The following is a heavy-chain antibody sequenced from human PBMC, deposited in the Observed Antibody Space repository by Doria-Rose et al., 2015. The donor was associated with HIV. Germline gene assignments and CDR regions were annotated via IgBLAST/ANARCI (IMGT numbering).Heavy chain of an antibody. CDR2: IFSDDER. V-gene: IGHV2-26*01. CDR3: ARIKSSRWYHKYYFDF. Sequence: GPVLVKPTETLTMTCTVSGVSLSSPGMGVSWIRQPPGKALEWLANIFSDDERSYKTSLKSRLTISRGTSKSQVVLTMTDMDPVDTATYYCARIKSSRWYHKYYFDFWGQGTLVIVSA. CDR1: GVSLSSPGMG. D-gene: IGHD6-13*01. J-gene: IGHJ4*02.